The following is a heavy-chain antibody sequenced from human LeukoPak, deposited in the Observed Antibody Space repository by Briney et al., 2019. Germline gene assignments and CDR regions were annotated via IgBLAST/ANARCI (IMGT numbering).Heavy chain of an antibody. D-gene: IGHD3-3*01. CDR1: GFAFSSYA. CDR2: ISFDGSSN. J-gene: IGHJ6*02. Sequence: GRSLRLSCAASGFAFSSYAMHWVRQAPGKGLEWVAFISFDGSSNYYADSVRGRFSISRDSSTNTLYLQVNSLRAEDTAVYYCARDYDFWSDDRSYYYYAMDVWGQGTTVTVSS. V-gene: IGHV3-30-3*01. CDR3: ARDYDFWSDDRSYYYYAMDV.